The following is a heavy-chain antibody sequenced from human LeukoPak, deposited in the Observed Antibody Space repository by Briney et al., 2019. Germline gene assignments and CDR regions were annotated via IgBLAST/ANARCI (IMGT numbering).Heavy chain of an antibody. V-gene: IGHV3-7*01. CDR3: ARARHTSGLSFGPSHQYYFGMDV. J-gene: IGHJ6*02. D-gene: IGHD6-19*01. CDR1: GVTFSDFW. CDR2: KAQDGREK. Sequence: GGSLRLSCAASGVTFSDFWMAWLRQAPGKGLEGVANKAQDGREKYYVDSVKGRFTISRDNAKNSLYLQLNSLRAEDTAVYYCARARHTSGLSFGPSHQYYFGMDVWGQGTTVTVSS.